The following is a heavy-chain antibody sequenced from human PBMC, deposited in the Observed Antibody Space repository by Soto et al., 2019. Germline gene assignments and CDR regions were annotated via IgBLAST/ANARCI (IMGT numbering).Heavy chain of an antibody. V-gene: IGHV4-30-4*01. CDR1: GGSISSGDYY. D-gene: IGHD6-13*01. Sequence: PSETLSLTCTVSGGSISSGDYYWSWIRQPPGKGLEWIGYIYYSGSTYYNPSLKSRVTISVDTSKNQFSLKLSSVTAADTAVYYCARFVRHSRYYGMDVWGQGTTVTVSS. J-gene: IGHJ6*02. CDR2: IYYSGST. CDR3: ARFVRHSRYYGMDV.